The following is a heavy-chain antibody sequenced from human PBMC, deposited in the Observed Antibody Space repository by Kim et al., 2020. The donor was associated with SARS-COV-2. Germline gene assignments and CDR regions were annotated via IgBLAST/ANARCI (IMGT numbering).Heavy chain of an antibody. CDR1: GGSISSSNW. J-gene: IGHJ4*02. CDR2: IYHSGST. CDR3: ARDLSSSGLYYFDY. Sequence: SETLSLTCAVSGGSISSSNWWSWVRQPPGKGLEWIGEIYHSGSTNYNPSLKSRVTISLDKSKNQFSLKLSSVTAADTAVYYCARDLSSSGLYYFDYWGQGTLVTVSS. D-gene: IGHD6-19*01. V-gene: IGHV4-4*02.